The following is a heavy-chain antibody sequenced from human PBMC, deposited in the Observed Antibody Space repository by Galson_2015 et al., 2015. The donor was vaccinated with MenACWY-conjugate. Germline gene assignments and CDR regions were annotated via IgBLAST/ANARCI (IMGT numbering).Heavy chain of an antibody. CDR2: ICSGTRT. J-gene: IGHJ5*02. CDR3: ARSGVGFGERWLDP. CDR1: GFTVSTNC. D-gene: IGHD3-16*01. V-gene: IGHV3-53*01. Sequence: SLRLSCAASGFTVSTNCMSWVRQAPGKGLEWVSIICSGTRTFYADSVKGRFTISGDNSQNTAYLQMNSLRAEDTAMYYCARSGVGFGERWLDPWGQGTLVTVSS.